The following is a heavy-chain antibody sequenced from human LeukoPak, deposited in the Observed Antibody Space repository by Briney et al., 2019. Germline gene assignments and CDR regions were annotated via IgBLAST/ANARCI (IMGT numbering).Heavy chain of an antibody. CDR3: ASITMVRGVSDY. CDR1: GDSISSSNW. V-gene: IGHV4-4*02. Sequence: SGTLSLTCAVSGDSISSSNWWSWVRQPPGKGLEWIAEIYHSGSTNYNPSLKSRVTISVDKSKNQFSLKLSSVTAADTAVYYCASITMVRGVSDYWGQGTLVTVSS. CDR2: IYHSGST. J-gene: IGHJ4*02. D-gene: IGHD3-10*01.